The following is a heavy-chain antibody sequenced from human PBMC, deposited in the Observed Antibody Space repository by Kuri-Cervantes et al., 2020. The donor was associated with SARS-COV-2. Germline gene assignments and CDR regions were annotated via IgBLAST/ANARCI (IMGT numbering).Heavy chain of an antibody. V-gene: IGHV3-30-3*01. CDR3: ARPQGYCSGSSCPDAFDI. CDR2: ISYDGSNK. J-gene: IGHJ3*02. Sequence: GESLKISCAASGFTFSSYAMNWVRQAPGKGLEWVAVISYDGSNKYYADSVKGRFTISRDNSKTTLYLQMNSLRAEDTAVYYCARPQGYCSGSSCPDAFDIWGQGTMVTVSS. D-gene: IGHD2-15*01. CDR1: GFTFSSYA.